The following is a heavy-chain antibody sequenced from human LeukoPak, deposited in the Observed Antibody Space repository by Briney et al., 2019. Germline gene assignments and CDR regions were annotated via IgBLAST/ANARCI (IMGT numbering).Heavy chain of an antibody. D-gene: IGHD6-13*01. V-gene: IGHV4-34*01. CDR2: VYHSGNT. CDR1: GFTVSSNY. J-gene: IGHJ4*02. CDR3: ARPDPYSSNRWGGYFDY. Sequence: PGGSLRLSCAASGFTVSSNYMSWVRRSPGKGLEWIGEVYHSGNTKVNPSLKSRVTISVDTSKNQFSLKLSSVTAADTAVYYCARPDPYSSNRWGGYFDYWGQGTLVTVSS.